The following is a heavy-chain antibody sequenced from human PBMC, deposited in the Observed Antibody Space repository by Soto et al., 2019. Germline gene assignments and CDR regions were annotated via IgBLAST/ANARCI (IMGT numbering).Heavy chain of an antibody. Sequence: LRVSCVVSVFPFGANAMSWVRQAPGKGLEWVSGLSNTGRRTSYADSVKGRFNISRDNSENTVYLQMNSLRVEDTAVYYCATEMGATQGTFDNWGQGTLVTVYS. CDR2: LSNTGRRT. D-gene: IGHD1-26*01. J-gene: IGHJ4*02. CDR3: ATEMGATQGTFDN. V-gene: IGHV3-23*01. CDR1: VFPFGANA.